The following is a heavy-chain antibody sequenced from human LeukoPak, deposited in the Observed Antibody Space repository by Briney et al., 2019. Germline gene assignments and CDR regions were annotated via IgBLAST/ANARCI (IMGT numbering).Heavy chain of an antibody. V-gene: IGHV4-61*02. CDR1: GGSISSGSYY. J-gene: IGHJ4*02. CDR2: IYTSGST. Sequence: PSETLSLTCTVSGGSISSGSYYWSWIRPPAGKGLEWIRRIYTSGSTNYNPSLKSRVTISVDPSKTQFSLTLSSVTAADTAVYYCARAPSGWLEATPNDYFDYWGQGTLVTVSS. CDR3: ARAPSGWLEATPNDYFDY. D-gene: IGHD6-19*01.